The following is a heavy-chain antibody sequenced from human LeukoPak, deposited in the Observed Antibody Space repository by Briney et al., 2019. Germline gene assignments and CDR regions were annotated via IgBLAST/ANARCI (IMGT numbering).Heavy chain of an antibody. V-gene: IGHV4-59*12. CDR1: GGSISNYY. CDR3: AKSNGYGLVDI. CDR2: IFYSGGT. J-gene: IGHJ3*02. D-gene: IGHD3-10*01. Sequence: SETLSLTCTVSGGSISNYYWSWIRQPPGKGLEWIGNIFYSGGTHYSPSLKSRVTISLDTSRNQFSLKLTSVTAADTAVYYCAKSNGYGLVDIWGQGTMVTVSS.